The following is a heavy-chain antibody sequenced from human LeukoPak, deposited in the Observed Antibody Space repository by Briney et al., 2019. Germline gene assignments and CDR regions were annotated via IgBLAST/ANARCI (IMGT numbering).Heavy chain of an antibody. CDR1: GYTFTSYG. V-gene: IGHV1-18*01. J-gene: IGHJ6*03. CDR3: ARDRPYDFWSGYGVDYYYYMDV. Sequence: AASVKVSCKASGYTFTSYGISWVRQAPGQGLEWMGWISAYNGNTNYAQKLQGRVTMTTDTSTSTAYMELRSLRSDDTAVYYCARDRPYDFWSGYGVDYYYYMDVWGKGTTATVSS. D-gene: IGHD3-3*01. CDR2: ISAYNGNT.